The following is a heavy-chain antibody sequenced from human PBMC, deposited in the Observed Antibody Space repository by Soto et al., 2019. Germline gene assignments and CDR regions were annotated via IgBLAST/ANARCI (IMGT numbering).Heavy chain of an antibody. CDR2: ISSDGSSI. J-gene: IGHJ4*02. D-gene: IGHD3-22*01. CDR1: GFTFTSYW. CDR3: AREMYYYDSSGYRQDPPPYFDY. Sequence: PGWSLRLSCAASGFTFTSYWMHWVRQAPGKGLVWASRISSDGSSITYPDSVKGRFTISRDNAKNTLYLQMNSLRAEDTAVYYCAREMYYYDSSGYRQDPPPYFDYWGQGTLVTVSS. V-gene: IGHV3-74*01.